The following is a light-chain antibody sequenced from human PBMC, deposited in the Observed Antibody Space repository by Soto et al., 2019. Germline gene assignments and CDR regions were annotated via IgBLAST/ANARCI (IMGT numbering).Light chain of an antibody. Sequence: DIQMTQSPSTLSASVGDRVTITCRASQSISSWLAWYQQKPGKAPKLLIYKASSLESGVPSRFSGSGSGTEFTLTISRLQPDDFATYYCKQYNSYSRTFGQGTKVEIK. CDR2: KAS. J-gene: IGKJ1*01. CDR3: KQYNSYSRT. V-gene: IGKV1-5*03. CDR1: QSISSW.